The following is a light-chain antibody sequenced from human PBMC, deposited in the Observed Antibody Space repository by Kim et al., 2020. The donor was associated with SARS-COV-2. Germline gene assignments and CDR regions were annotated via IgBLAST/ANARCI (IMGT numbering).Light chain of an antibody. V-gene: IGLV3-1*01. Sequence: SYELTQPPSVSMSPGQTASITCSGDKLVDKYACWYQLKPGQSPVLVIFQDNKRPSGIPERFSGSSSGNTATLTISGTQAMDEADYYCQAWDGSTVVFGGGTKVTVL. CDR2: QDN. CDR1: KLVDKY. J-gene: IGLJ2*01. CDR3: QAWDGSTVV.